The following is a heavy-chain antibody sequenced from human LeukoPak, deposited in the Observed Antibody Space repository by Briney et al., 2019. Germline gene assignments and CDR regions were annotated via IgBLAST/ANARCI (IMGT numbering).Heavy chain of an antibody. V-gene: IGHV3-7*01. CDR1: GFTFSSYW. D-gene: IGHD1-14*01. CDR2: IKQDGSEK. J-gene: IGHJ4*02. CDR3: ARNQRRLDY. Sequence: GGSLRLSCAASGFTFSSYWMSWVRQAPGKGLELVANIKQDGSEKYYVDSVKGRFTISRDNNAKNSLYLQLNSLRADDTAVYYCARNQRRLDYWGQGALVTVSS.